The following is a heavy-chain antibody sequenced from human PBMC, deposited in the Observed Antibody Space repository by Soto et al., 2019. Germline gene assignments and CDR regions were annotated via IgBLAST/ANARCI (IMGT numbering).Heavy chain of an antibody. J-gene: IGHJ3*02. V-gene: IGHV3-74*01. CDR2: INSDGSST. D-gene: IGHD3-3*01. Sequence: GGSLRLSCAASGFTFSSYWMHWVRQAPGKGLVWVSRINSDGSSTSYADSVKGRFTISRDNAKNTLYLQMNSLRAEDTAVYYCARCDFWSGDAFDIWGQGTMVTVSS. CDR1: GFTFSSYW. CDR3: ARCDFWSGDAFDI.